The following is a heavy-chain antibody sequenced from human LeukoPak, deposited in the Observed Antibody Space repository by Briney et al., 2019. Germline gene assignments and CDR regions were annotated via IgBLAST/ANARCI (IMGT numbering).Heavy chain of an antibody. D-gene: IGHD3-3*01. V-gene: IGHV1-2*02. J-gene: IGHJ3*02. CDR1: GYTFTSYD. CDR3: ARAPLLRFWIDAFDI. Sequence: ASVKVSCKASGYTFTSYDINWVRQATGQGLEWMGWINPNSGGTNYAQKFQGRVTMTRDTSISTAYMELSRLRSDDTAVYYCARAPLLRFWIDAFDIWGQGTMVTVSS. CDR2: INPNSGGT.